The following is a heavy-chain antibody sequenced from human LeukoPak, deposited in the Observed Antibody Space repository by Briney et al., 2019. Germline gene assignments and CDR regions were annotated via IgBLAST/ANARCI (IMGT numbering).Heavy chain of an antibody. V-gene: IGHV4-38-2*02. CDR2: IYHRGST. CDR1: VYSISNGYY. D-gene: IGHD3-3*01. Sequence: SETLSLTCTVSVYSISNGYYWGWIRQPPGKGLEWVGSIYHRGSTYYNPSLTSRVTISLDRSKKKFSLKLTSVTAADTAVYFCARGAEYYAIWRGYAGYSDYWGEGISVTVPS. J-gene: IGHJ4*02. CDR3: ARGAEYYAIWRGYAGYSDY.